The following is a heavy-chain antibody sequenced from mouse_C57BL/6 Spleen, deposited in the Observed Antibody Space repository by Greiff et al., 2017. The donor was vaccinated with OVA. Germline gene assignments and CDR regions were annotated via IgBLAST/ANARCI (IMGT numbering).Heavy chain of an antibody. Sequence: VHLVESGPGLVQPSQSLSITCTVSGFSLTSYGVHWVRQSPGKGLEWLGVIWSGGSTDYNAAFISRLSISKDNSKSQVFFKMNSLQADDTAIYYCARKNYGSSYRDYYAMDYWGQGTSVTVSS. CDR1: GFSLTSYG. J-gene: IGHJ4*01. CDR3: ARKNYGSSYRDYYAMDY. D-gene: IGHD1-1*01. CDR2: IWSGGST. V-gene: IGHV2-2*01.